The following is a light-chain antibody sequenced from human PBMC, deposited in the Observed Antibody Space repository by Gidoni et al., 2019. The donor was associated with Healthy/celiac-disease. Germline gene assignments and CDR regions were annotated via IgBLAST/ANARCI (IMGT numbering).Light chain of an antibody. V-gene: IGKV1-27*01. CDR1: QGISNY. Sequence: DIQMTQSPSSLSASVGDRVTITCRASQGISNYLAWYQQKLGKVPKLLIYAASTLQSGVPSRFSGSGSGTDFTLTISSLQPADVATYYCQKYNSAPNTFGQGTRLEIK. CDR2: AAS. CDR3: QKYNSAPNT. J-gene: IGKJ5*01.